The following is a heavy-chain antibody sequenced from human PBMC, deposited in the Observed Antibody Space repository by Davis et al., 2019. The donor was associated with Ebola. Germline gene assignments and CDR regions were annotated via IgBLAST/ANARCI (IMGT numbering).Heavy chain of an antibody. V-gene: IGHV3-23*01. J-gene: IGHJ6*02. D-gene: IGHD4-17*01. CDR1: GFTFSNYA. CDR2: ISGSGGST. CDR3: ARDMMTTMFYYYYGMDV. Sequence: GGSLRLSCAASGFTFSNYAMSWVRQAPGKGLEWVSAISGSGGSTYYADSVKGRFTISRDNSKNTLYLQMGSLRAEDMAVYYCARDMMTTMFYYYYGMDVWGQGTTVTVSS.